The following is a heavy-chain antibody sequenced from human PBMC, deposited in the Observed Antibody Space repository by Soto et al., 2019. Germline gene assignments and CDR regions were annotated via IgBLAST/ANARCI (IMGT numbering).Heavy chain of an antibody. CDR3: ASWSHLYSSSWYYFDY. D-gene: IGHD6-13*01. CDR1: GYSFTSYW. V-gene: IGHV5-51*01. CDR2: IYPGDSDT. J-gene: IGHJ4*02. Sequence: GESLKISCKGSGYSFTSYWIGWVRQMPGKGLEWMGIIYPGDSDTRYSPSFQGQVTIPADKSISTAYLQWSSLKASDTAVYYCASWSHLYSSSWYYFDYWGQGTLVTVSS.